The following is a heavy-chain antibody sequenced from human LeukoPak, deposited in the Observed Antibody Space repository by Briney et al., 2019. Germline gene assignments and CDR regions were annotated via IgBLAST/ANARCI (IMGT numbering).Heavy chain of an antibody. J-gene: IGHJ6*03. CDR1: GYTFIGYF. Sequence: GASVKVPCKASGYTFIGYFIHWVRQAPGQGLEWMGWINPNNGGTNTAQKFQGRGTMTRDTSISTAYMELSRLTFDDTAVYYCARTGTTLNYMDVWGKGTTVTVSS. V-gene: IGHV1-2*02. D-gene: IGHD1-7*01. CDR3: ARTGTTLNYMDV. CDR2: INPNNGGT.